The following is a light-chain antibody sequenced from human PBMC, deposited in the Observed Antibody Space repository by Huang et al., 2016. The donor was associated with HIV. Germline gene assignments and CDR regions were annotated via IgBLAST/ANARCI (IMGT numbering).Light chain of an antibody. CDR2: LVS. J-gene: IGKJ5*01. CDR1: QSLLYTNGYNY. CDR3: MQTLQIPIT. Sequence: DIVMTQSPLTLTVSPGESASISCRSNQSLLYTNGYNYLDWYVQKTGQSPQSLIYLVSHRPSGVPDRFSVTGSGTNFTLRISSVEAEDVGVYYCMQTLQIPITFGQGTRLEIK. V-gene: IGKV2-28*01.